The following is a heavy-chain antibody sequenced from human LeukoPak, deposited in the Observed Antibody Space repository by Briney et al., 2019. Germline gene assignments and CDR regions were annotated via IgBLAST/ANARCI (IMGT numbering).Heavy chain of an antibody. J-gene: IGHJ2*01. Sequence: GASVKVSCKASGYTFTSYYMHWVRQAPGQGLEWMGIINPSGGSTSYAQKFQGRVTMTRDTSTSTVYMELSSLRSEDTAVYYCARDTIWSGYPAEGWYFDPWGRGTLVTVSS. CDR2: INPSGGST. V-gene: IGHV1-46*01. D-gene: IGHD3-3*01. CDR3: ARDTIWSGYPAEGWYFDP. CDR1: GYTFTSYY.